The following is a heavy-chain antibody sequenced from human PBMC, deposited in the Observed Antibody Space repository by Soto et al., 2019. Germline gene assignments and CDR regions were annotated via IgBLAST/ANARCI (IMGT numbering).Heavy chain of an antibody. V-gene: IGHV3-53*01. J-gene: IGHJ4*02. CDR3: ARATGGTGWAWVDY. CDR1: GFSVRTDY. D-gene: IGHD6-19*01. Sequence: EVPLVESGGDLIQPGGSLRLSCAASGFSVRTDYMTWVRQPPGKGLEWVSVIYRDGTTYYADSIKGRFTISRDNSKNTVYLQMNSLRVDDTAVYYCARATGGTGWAWVDYWGQGTLVTVSS. CDR2: IYRDGTT.